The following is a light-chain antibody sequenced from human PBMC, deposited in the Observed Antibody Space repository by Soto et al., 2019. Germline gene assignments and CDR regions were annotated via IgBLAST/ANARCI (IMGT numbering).Light chain of an antibody. CDR1: SSDVGGYNY. CDR2: EVS. Sequence: QSVLTQPASVSGSPGQSITISCTGTSSDVGGYNYVSWYQQHPGKAPKLMIYEVSNRPSGVSNRFSGSKSGNTASLTISGLQAEDEADYYCSSYTSSSTWGFGGGTKVTVL. V-gene: IGLV2-14*01. CDR3: SSYTSSSTWG. J-gene: IGLJ2*01.